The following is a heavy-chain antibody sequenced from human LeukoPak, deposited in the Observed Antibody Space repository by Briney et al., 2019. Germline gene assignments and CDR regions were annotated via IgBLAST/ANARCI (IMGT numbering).Heavy chain of an antibody. J-gene: IGHJ5*02. V-gene: IGHV4-39*01. CDR2: IYYSGST. CDR3: ARQCGGSGSYFNWFDP. CDR1: GGSISSSSYY. Sequence: MASETLSLTCTVSGGSISSSSYYWGWIRQPPGKGLEWIGSIYYSGSTYYNPSLKSRVTISVDTSKNQFSLKLSSVTAADTAVYYCARQCGGSGSYFNWFDPWGQGTLVTVSS. D-gene: IGHD1-26*01.